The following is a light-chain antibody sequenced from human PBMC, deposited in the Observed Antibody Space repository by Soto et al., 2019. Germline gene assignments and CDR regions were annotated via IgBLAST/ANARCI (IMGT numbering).Light chain of an antibody. CDR3: QSYDNGLSGRV. Sequence: QSVLPQPPSVSGAPGQRVTISCSGSSSNIGAGYDVHWYQQLPGTAPKLLIYGTKNRPSGVPDRFSGSKSGTSASLAISGLQAEDEADYYCQSYDNGLSGRVFGTGTKLTV. J-gene: IGLJ1*01. V-gene: IGLV1-40*01. CDR1: SSNIGAGYD. CDR2: GTK.